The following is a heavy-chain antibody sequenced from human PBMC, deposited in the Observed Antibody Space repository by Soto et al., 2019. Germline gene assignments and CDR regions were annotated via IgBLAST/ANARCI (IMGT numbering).Heavy chain of an antibody. CDR1: GYTFTSYG. J-gene: IGHJ4*02. Sequence: ASVKVSCKASGYTFTSYGINWVRQAPGQGLEWMGWISAYNGNTNYAQKLQGRVTMTTDTSTSTAYMELRSLRSDDTAVYYCARGYCSSTSCYAPLGELSPESYDYWGQGTLVTVSS. CDR3: ARGYCSSTSCYAPLGELSPESYDY. D-gene: IGHD2-2*01. CDR2: ISAYNGNT. V-gene: IGHV1-18*01.